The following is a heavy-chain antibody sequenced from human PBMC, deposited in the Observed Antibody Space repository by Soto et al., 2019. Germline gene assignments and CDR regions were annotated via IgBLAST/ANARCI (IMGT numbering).Heavy chain of an antibody. D-gene: IGHD6-19*01. CDR2: IYHSGST. J-gene: IGHJ4*02. CDR3: ARVGIYSSGSY. CDR1: GYSISSGYY. Sequence: PSETLSLTCAVSGYSISSGYYWGWIRQPPGKGLEWIGGIYHSGSTYYNPSLKSRVTISVDTSKNQFSLKLSSVTAADTAVYYCARVGIYSSGSYWGQGTLVTVSS. V-gene: IGHV4-38-2*01.